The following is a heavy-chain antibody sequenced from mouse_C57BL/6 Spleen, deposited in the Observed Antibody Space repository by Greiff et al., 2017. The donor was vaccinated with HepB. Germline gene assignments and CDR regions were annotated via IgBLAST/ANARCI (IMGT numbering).Heavy chain of an antibody. CDR2: INYDGSST. CDR3: ARIYDGYSFDY. J-gene: IGHJ2*01. V-gene: IGHV5-16*01. D-gene: IGHD2-3*01. CDR1: GFTFSDYY. Sequence: EVKLQESEGGLVQPGSSMKLSCTASGFTFSDYYMAWVRQVPEKGLEWVANINYDGSSTYYLDSLKSRFIISRDNAKNILYLQMSSLKSEDTATYYCARIYDGYSFDYWGQGTTLTVSS.